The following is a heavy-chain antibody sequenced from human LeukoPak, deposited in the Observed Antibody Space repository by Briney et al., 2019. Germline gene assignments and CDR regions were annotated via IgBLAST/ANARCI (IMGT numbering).Heavy chain of an antibody. Sequence: SVKVSCKASGGTFSSYAISWVRQAPGQGLEWMGRIIPILGIANYAQKFQGRVTITADKSTSTAYMELSSLRSEDTAVYYCARDRGGTVTQGGWFDPWGQGTLVTVSS. CDR2: IIPILGIA. D-gene: IGHD4-17*01. V-gene: IGHV1-69*04. J-gene: IGHJ5*02. CDR1: GGTFSSYA. CDR3: ARDRGGTVTQGGWFDP.